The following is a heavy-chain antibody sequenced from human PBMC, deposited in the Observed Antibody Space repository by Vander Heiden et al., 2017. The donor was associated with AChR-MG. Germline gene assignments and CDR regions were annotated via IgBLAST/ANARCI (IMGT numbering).Heavy chain of an antibody. Sequence: QVQVPQWGAGLVQPSETLSLTRVVSGDPYSENDLTWVRQTPGKGLEWIGPIDHRGNINYSPSLQSRATISSAASRNQVSLTLTSATAADTAVYFCVRDRRRALQCSYTGCSYYFYGMDIWGQGTSVTVSS. CDR3: VRDRRRALQCSYTGCSYYFYGMDI. V-gene: IGHV4-34*02. D-gene: IGHD3-10*02. CDR2: IDHRGNI. CDR1: GDPYSEND. J-gene: IGHJ6*02.